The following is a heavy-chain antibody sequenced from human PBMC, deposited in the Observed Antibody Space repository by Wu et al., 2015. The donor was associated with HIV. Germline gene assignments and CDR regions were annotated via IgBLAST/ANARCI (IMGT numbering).Heavy chain of an antibody. D-gene: IGHD6-19*01. CDR3: ARDKTYHKYSSGWYATDYYYYGMDV. CDR1: GYTFTSYG. J-gene: IGHJ6*02. V-gene: IGHV1-18*01. Sequence: QVQLVQSGAEVKKPGASVKVSCKASGYTFTSYGISWVRQAPGQGLEWMGWISAYNGNTNYAQKLQGRVTMTTDTSTSTAYMELRSLRSDDTAVYYCARDKTYHKYSSGWYATDYYYYGMDVWGQGDQRSPVSS. CDR2: ISAYNGNT.